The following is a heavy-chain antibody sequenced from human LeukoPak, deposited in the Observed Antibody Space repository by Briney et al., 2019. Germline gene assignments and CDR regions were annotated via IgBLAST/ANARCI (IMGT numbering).Heavy chain of an antibody. J-gene: IGHJ6*03. CDR2: ISSSSSTI. CDR3: AKESGSSVTYYYYMNV. Sequence: PGGSLRLSCAASGFTFSSYSMNWVRQAPGKGLEWVSYISSSSSTIYYADSVKGRFTISRDNAKNSLYLQMNSLRTEDTAVYYCAKESGSSVTYYYYMNVWGKGTTVTVSS. CDR1: GFTFSSYS. V-gene: IGHV3-48*04. D-gene: IGHD6-25*01.